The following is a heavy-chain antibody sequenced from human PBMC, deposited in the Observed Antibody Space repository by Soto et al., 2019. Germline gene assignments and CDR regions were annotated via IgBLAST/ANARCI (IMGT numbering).Heavy chain of an antibody. CDR2: VSYDGRYT. J-gene: IGHJ4*02. V-gene: IGHV3-30*18. CDR1: GFIFSGHG. CDR3: AXXXXXXXXWPDX. Sequence: QVQLVESGGGVVQPGRSLRLACVASGFIFSGHGMHWVRQVPGKGLEWVAVVSYDGRYTHYADSVKGRFTISRDNSKNKVYLQMNSLRAEXAARYXXAXXXXXXXXWPDXWGQGTLVTVSS.